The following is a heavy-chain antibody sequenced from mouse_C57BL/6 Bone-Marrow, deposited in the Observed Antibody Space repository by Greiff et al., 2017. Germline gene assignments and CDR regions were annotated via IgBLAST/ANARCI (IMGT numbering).Heavy chain of an antibody. V-gene: IGHV14-4*01. D-gene: IGHD2-3*01. CDR3: TTAYDGYYPYFDY. CDR1: GFNIKDDY. J-gene: IGHJ2*01. Sequence: EVQGVESGAELVRPGASVKLSCTASGFNIKDDYMHWVKQRPEQGLEWIGWIDPENGDTEYASKFQGKATITADTSSNTAYLQLSSLTSEDTAVYYCTTAYDGYYPYFDYWGQGTTLTVSS. CDR2: IDPENGDT.